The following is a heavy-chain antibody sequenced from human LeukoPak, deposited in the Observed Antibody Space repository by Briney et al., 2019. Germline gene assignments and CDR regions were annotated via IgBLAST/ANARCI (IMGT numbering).Heavy chain of an antibody. CDR1: GFTYSNYN. Sequence: GRPLRLSCAASGFTYSNYNMHWVRQAPGKGLEWVALISYDGNNKYYLDSVKGRFTISRDNSKNTLYLQMNSLRAEDTAVYYCARGGDSSYYGDYWGQGTLVTVSS. J-gene: IGHJ4*02. CDR3: ARGGDSSYYGDY. V-gene: IGHV3-30*03. CDR2: ISYDGNNK. D-gene: IGHD3-22*01.